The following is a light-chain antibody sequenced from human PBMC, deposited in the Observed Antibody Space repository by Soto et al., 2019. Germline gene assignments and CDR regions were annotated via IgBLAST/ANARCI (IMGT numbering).Light chain of an antibody. V-gene: IGKV3-15*01. J-gene: IGKJ1*01. CDR3: QHYNNWPPWT. CDR2: GAS. CDR1: QSISGH. Sequence: EMVMTQSPATLSVSPGERVTLSCRASQSISGHLAWYQQKRGQAPRLLIYGASTRATGIPARFSGGGSGTEFTLTINGRQSEDFAVYYCQHYNNWPPWTFGQGTTVEI.